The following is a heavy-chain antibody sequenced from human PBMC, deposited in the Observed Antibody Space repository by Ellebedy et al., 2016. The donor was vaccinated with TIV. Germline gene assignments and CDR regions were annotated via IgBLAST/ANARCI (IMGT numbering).Heavy chain of an antibody. CDR2: IWHDGSHT. CDR3: ARDYQNGMDV. CDR1: GFSLNNFG. J-gene: IGHJ6*02. V-gene: IGHV3-33*01. Sequence: GESLKISXVASGFSLNNFGMHWVRQAPGKGLEWVAVIWHDGSHTYHADTLRGRFPISRDTSTNTVYLQMNNLRAEDTALYFCARDYQNGMDVWGQGTTVTVSS. D-gene: IGHD2-2*01.